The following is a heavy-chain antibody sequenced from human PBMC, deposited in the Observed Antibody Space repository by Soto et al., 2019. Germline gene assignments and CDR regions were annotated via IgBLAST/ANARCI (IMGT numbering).Heavy chain of an antibody. V-gene: IGHV3-21*01. CDR3: AREGYCSSTSCYVEYYYYYGMDV. J-gene: IGHJ6*02. Sequence: GGSLRLSCAASGFTFSSYSMNWVRQAPGKGLEWVSSISSSSSYIYYADSVKGRFTISRDNAKNSLYLQMNSLRAEDTTVYYCAREGYCSSTSCYVEYYYYYGMDVWGQGTTVTVSS. CDR2: ISSSSSYI. D-gene: IGHD2-2*01. CDR1: GFTFSSYS.